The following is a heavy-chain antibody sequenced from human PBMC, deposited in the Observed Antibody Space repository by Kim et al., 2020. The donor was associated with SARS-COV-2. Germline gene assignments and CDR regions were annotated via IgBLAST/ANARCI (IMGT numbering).Heavy chain of an antibody. J-gene: IGHJ4*02. CDR1: GFTFSSYG. D-gene: IGHD3-9*01. Sequence: GGSLRLSCAASGFTFSSYGMHWVRQAPGKGLEWVAVIWYDGSNKYYADSVKGRFTISRDNSKNTLYLQMNSLRAEDTAVYYCAKGVGHGYNIYYFDYWGQGTLVTVSS. CDR3: AKGVGHGYNIYYFDY. CDR2: IWYDGSNK. V-gene: IGHV3-33*06.